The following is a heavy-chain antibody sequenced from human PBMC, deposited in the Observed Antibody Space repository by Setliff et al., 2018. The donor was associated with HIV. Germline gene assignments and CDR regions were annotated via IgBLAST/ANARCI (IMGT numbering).Heavy chain of an antibody. V-gene: IGHV4-59*08. Sequence: SETLSLTCAFSGGAFTGYYWNWIRQSPGKGLEWIGFTSYSGSTNYNPSLESRVTISVDTSKNQFSLKLGSVTAADTAVYYCARHRRDYYGSGGYSAWGQGTLVTVSS. J-gene: IGHJ5*02. CDR1: GGAFTGYY. CDR2: TSYSGST. CDR3: ARHRRDYYGSGGYSA. D-gene: IGHD3-10*01.